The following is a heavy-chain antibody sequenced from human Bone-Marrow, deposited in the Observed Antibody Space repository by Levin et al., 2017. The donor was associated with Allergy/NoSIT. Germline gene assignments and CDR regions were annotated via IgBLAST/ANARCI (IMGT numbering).Heavy chain of an antibody. CDR1: GGSISRGGHF. CDR3: ARVTSRYCSGASCYEHDY. J-gene: IGHJ4*02. CDR2: IYYSGST. D-gene: IGHD2-15*01. V-gene: IGHV4-31*03. Sequence: PSETLSLTCTVSGGSISRGGHFWNWIRQVPGKGLEWIGYIYYSGSTSYSPSLRSRVDMSVDTSKNQFSLKLRSVTAADTAVYYCARVTSRYCSGASCYEHDYWGQGTLVTVSS.